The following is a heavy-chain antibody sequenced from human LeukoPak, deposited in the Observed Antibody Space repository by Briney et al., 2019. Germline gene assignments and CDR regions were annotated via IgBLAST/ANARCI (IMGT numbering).Heavy chain of an antibody. V-gene: IGHV3-30*03. CDR1: GFTFSSYG. Sequence: PGGSLRLSCAASGFTFSSYGMHWVRQAPGKGLEWVAVISYDGSNKYYADSVKGRFTISRDNSKNTLYLQINSLRAEDTAVYYCWAVAGTFYYYGMDVWGQGTTVTVSS. CDR3: WAVAGTFYYYGMDV. CDR2: ISYDGSNK. J-gene: IGHJ6*02. D-gene: IGHD6-19*01.